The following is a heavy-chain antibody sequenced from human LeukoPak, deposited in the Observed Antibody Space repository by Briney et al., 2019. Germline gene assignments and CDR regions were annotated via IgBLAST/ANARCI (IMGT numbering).Heavy chain of an antibody. CDR2: IYYSGSI. CDR3: ARKATTGPTKAAFDI. J-gene: IGHJ3*02. CDR1: GYSISSSNY. D-gene: IGHD4-17*01. V-gene: IGHV4-28*05. Sequence: SETLSLTCAVSGYSISSSNYWGWIRQPPGKGLEWIGHIYYSGSIYYNPSLKSRVTMSVDTSKNQFSLKLSSVTAVDTAVYYCARKATTGPTKAAFDIWGQGTMVTVSS.